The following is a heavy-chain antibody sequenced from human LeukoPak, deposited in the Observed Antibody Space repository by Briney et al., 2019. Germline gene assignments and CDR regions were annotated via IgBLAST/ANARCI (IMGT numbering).Heavy chain of an antibody. CDR2: IKSRTDGGTT. CDR3: AKAGIVATMNADWFDP. D-gene: IGHD5-12*01. V-gene: IGHV3-15*01. Sequence: GGSLRLSCAASGFSFNYAWMSWVRQAPGKGLEWVGRIKSRTDGGTTDYATPVKGRFIMSRDDSRNMLYLQMNSLKTEDTAVYYCAKAGIVATMNADWFDPWGQGTLVTVSS. J-gene: IGHJ5*02. CDR1: GFSFNYAW.